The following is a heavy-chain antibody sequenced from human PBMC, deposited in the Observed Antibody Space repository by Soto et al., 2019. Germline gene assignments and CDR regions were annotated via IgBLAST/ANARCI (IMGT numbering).Heavy chain of an antibody. D-gene: IGHD5-18*01. CDR1: GFTFSRYW. J-gene: IGHJ3*02. CDR2: IKQDGTEK. Sequence: HPGGSLRLSCAASGFTFSRYWMNWVRQAPGKGLEWVANIKQDGTEKNYVDSVKGRFTISRDNARKSLYLQMDSLRAEDTAVYFCARGDTPMITEMDSFDIWGQGTMVTVSS. CDR3: ARGDTPMITEMDSFDI. V-gene: IGHV3-7*01.